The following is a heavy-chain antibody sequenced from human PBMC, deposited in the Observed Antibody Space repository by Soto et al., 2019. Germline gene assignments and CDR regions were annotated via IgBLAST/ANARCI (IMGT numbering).Heavy chain of an antibody. CDR1: GGSISSSSFH. Sequence: SETLSLTCTVSGGSISSSSFHWGWIRQPPGKGLEWIGFIHYGGSTNYNPSLKGRVTMSVDTSKNQFSLKLTSVNTADTAIYYCTRGGDPYKTGHWGQGTLVTVSS. D-gene: IGHD2-21*01. CDR2: IHYGGST. CDR3: TRGGDPYKTGH. V-gene: IGHV4-61*05. J-gene: IGHJ4*02.